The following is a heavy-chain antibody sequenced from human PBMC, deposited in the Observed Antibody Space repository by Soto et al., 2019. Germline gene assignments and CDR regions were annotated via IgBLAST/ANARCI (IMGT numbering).Heavy chain of an antibody. CDR2: ISDDSSYI. V-gene: IGHV3-21*06. D-gene: IGHD3-16*01. CDR1: GFMFSAYT. Sequence: GGSLRLSCAASGFMFSAYTMNWVRQAPGKGLEWLSSISDDSSYIDYADSLRGRFTVSRDNARNSLYLQIDSLGVEDTAVYYCATPYYFNHWG. CDR3: ATPYYFNH. J-gene: IGHJ1*01.